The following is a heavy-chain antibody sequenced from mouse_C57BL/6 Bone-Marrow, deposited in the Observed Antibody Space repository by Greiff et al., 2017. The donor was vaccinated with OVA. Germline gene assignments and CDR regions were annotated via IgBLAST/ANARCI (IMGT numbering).Heavy chain of an antibody. CDR2: ISNGGGST. Sequence: EVKLVESGGGLVQPGGSLKLSCAASGFTFSDYYMYWVRQTPEQRLEWVAYISNGGGSTYYPDTVKGRVTISRDNAKNTPYLQMSRLKSEDTAMYYCARRKDDHWYFDVWGTGTTVTVSS. J-gene: IGHJ1*03. CDR1: GFTFSDYY. CDR3: ARRKDDHWYFDV. V-gene: IGHV5-12*01.